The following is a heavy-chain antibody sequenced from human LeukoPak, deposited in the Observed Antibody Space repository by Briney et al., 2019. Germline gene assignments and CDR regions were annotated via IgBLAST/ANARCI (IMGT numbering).Heavy chain of an antibody. CDR1: GYSISSGYC. V-gene: IGHV4-38-2*02. D-gene: IGHD5-18*01. CDR3: ARDGLWSSHFDY. J-gene: IGHJ4*02. Sequence: PSETLSLTCTVSGYSISSGYCWGWIRQPPGKGLEWIGSIYHSGSTYYNPSLKSRVTISVDTSKNQFSLKLSSVTAADTAVYYCARDGLWSSHFDYWGQGTLVTVSS. CDR2: IYHSGST.